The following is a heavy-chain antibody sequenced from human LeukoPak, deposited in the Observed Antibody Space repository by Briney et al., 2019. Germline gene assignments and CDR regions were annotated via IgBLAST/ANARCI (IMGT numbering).Heavy chain of an antibody. CDR2: ITSIGVST. CDR3: VKGGSGWHYDY. J-gene: IGHJ4*02. D-gene: IGHD6-19*01. CDR1: GFTFSSFG. V-gene: IGHV3-64D*06. Sequence: TGGSLRLSCSASGFTFSSFGMHWVRQTPGKGLEYVSAITSIGVSTYYADSVKGRFTISRDNSKNTMYLQMSSLTIEDTAVYYCVKGGSGWHYDYWGQGSLVTVSS.